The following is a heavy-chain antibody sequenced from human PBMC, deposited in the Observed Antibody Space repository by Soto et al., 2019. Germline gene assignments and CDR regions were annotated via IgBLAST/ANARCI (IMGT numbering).Heavy chain of an antibody. CDR3: AKDSPPMDV. CDR1: GYDFARHG. V-gene: IGHV1-18*01. Sequence: ASVKVSCKPSGYDFARHGITWVRQAPGQGLECMGWISAYNGNTNYAQKFQGRVTMTTDTSASTAYMELSSLRSEDTAVYYCAKDSPPMDVWGQGTTVTVSS. CDR2: ISAYNGNT. J-gene: IGHJ6*02.